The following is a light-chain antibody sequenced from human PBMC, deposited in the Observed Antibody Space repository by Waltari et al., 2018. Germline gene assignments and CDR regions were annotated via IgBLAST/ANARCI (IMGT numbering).Light chain of an antibody. J-gene: IGLJ2*01. V-gene: IGLV2-14*03. Sequence: QSPLTQPASVSGSPGQSIPLPCTGPRCDVGRYNYVSCYQQHPGKAPKLLIYDVSNRPSGVPSRFSGSKSGNTASLTISGLQAADEAHYYCNSYASNSNGLFGGGTKLTIL. CDR2: DVS. CDR1: RCDVGRYNY. CDR3: NSYASNSNGL.